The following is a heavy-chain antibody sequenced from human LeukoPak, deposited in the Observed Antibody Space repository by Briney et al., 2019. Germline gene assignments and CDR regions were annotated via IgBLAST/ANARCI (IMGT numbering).Heavy chain of an antibody. V-gene: IGHV4-59*01. Sequence: SETLSLTCTVSGGSISNYFWSWIRQPPGKGLEWIGYTYYSGSTNYNPSLKSRVTISADTSKNQFSLNLSSVTAADTAVYYCARDRANWYFDLWGRGTLVTVSS. CDR1: GGSISNYF. CDR3: ARDRANWYFDL. CDR2: TYYSGST. J-gene: IGHJ2*01.